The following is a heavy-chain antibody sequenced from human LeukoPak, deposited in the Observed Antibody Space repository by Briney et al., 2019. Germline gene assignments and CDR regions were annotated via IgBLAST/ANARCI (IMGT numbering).Heavy chain of an antibody. CDR3: ARGQQLRPGHAFDI. D-gene: IGHD6-13*01. CDR2: IYYSGST. J-gene: IGHJ3*02. Sequence: SETLSLTCTVSGGSISSYYWSWIRQPPGKGLEGVGYIYYSGSTNYNPSLKSRVTISVDTSKNQFSLKLSSVTAADTAVYYCARGQQLRPGHAFDIWGQGTMVTVSS. V-gene: IGHV4-59*01. CDR1: GGSISSYY.